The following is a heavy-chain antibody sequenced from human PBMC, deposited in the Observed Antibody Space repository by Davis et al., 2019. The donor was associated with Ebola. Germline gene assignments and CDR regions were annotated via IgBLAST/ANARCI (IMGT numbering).Heavy chain of an antibody. CDR3: AREFVVVTAEHYYGMDV. V-gene: IGHV1-18*01. J-gene: IGHJ6*02. Sequence: ASVKVSCKASGYTFTSYGISWVRQAPGQGLEWMGWISAYNGNTNYAQKLQGRVTMTTDTSTSTAYMELRSLRSDDTAVYYCAREFVVVTAEHYYGMDVWGQGTTVTVSS. CDR2: ISAYNGNT. CDR1: GYTFTSYG. D-gene: IGHD2-21*02.